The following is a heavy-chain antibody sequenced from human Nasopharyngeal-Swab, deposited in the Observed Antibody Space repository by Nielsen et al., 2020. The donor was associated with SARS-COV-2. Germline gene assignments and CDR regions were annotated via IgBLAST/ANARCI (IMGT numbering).Heavy chain of an antibody. CDR3: ARDGGGSTYYYYYGMDV. Sequence: GESLKISCAASGFTFSSYWMHWVRQAPGKGLVWVSRINSDGSSTSYADSVKGRFTISRDNAKNTLYLQMNSLRAEDTAAYYCARDGGGSTYYYYYGMDVWGQGTTVTVSS. CDR2: INSDGSST. CDR1: GFTFSSYW. D-gene: IGHD1-26*01. V-gene: IGHV3-74*01. J-gene: IGHJ6*02.